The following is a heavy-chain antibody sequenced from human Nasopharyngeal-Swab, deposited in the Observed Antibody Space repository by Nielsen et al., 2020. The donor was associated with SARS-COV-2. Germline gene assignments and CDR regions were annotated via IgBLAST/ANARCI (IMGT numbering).Heavy chain of an antibody. CDR3: AREYYDTLTGYLTHDY. V-gene: IGHV1-18*01. D-gene: IGHD3-9*01. Sequence: WVRQAPGQGLEWMGWISAYNGNTNYAQKLQGRVTITTDTSTSTAYMEMRSLRSDDTAVYYCAREYYDTLTGYLTHDYWGQGTLVTVSS. J-gene: IGHJ4*02. CDR2: ISAYNGNT.